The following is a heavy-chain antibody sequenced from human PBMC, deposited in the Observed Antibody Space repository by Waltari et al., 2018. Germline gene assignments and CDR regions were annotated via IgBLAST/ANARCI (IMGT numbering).Heavy chain of an antibody. CDR2: ISSIGSTR. Sequence: EVQLVESGGGLVQPGGSLRLSCAASGFTFSSYELNWVRQAPGKGGEWVSYISSIGSTRYEADSVKGRLTISRDKAKNELDLEMNSRRAEDTAVYDWAGAVTGGTRIVVGGRYFDLWGRGTLVTVSS. CDR1: GFTFSSYE. D-gene: IGHD3-22*01. CDR3: AGAVTGGTRIVVGGRYFDL. V-gene: IGHV3-48*03. J-gene: IGHJ2*01.